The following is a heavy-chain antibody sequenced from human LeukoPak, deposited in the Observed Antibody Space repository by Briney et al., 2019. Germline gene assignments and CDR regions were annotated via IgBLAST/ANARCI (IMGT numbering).Heavy chain of an antibody. V-gene: IGHV3-7*01. J-gene: IGHJ4*02. D-gene: IGHD5-18*01. CDR1: GFTFSNNW. CDR2: IKQDGSEK. Sequence: GGSLRLSCAASGFTFSNNWMTWVRQAPGKGLEWVATIKQDGSEKYYVDSVKGRFTISRDNAKTSLYLQMNSLRAEDTAVYYCARDLSGVTGYTYGRGIDYWGQGTLVTVSS. CDR3: ARDLSGVTGYTYGRGIDY.